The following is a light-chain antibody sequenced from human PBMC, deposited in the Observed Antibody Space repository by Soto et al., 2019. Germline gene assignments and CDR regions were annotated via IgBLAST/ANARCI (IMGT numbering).Light chain of an antibody. Sequence: QSVLTQPASVSGSPGQSITISCTGTSSDVGNYDLVSWYQRHPGKAPKLMIYEGNKRPSGVSNRFSGSKSGNTASLTISGLQAEDEADYYCCSYAGSSSPYVFGTGTKVTVL. CDR2: EGN. J-gene: IGLJ1*01. V-gene: IGLV2-23*01. CDR3: CSYAGSSSPYV. CDR1: SSDVGNYDL.